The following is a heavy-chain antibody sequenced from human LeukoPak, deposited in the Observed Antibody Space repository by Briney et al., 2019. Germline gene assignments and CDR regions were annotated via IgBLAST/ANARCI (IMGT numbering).Heavy chain of an antibody. J-gene: IGHJ4*02. Sequence: SETLSLTCTVSGASISNNYWSWIRQPPGKGLEWVEYISYSGSTNYNPSLKSRVTISVDTSKNQLSLKLTSVTAADTAVYYCARDQPQGGFDYWGQGTLVTVSS. D-gene: IGHD1-14*01. CDR1: GASISNNY. CDR2: ISYSGST. CDR3: ARDQPQGGFDY. V-gene: IGHV4-59*01.